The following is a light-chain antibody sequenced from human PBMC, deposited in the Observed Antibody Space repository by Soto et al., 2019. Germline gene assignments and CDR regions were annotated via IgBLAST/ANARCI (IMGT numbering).Light chain of an antibody. CDR3: SSYTTTDTYV. J-gene: IGLJ1*01. Sequence: QSALTQPASVSGSPGQSITISCTGTSSDVGGYNHVSWFQQYPGKAPKLMIYDVSTRPSGVSNRFSCSKSGNTASLTISGLQAEDEADYYCSSYTTTDTYVFGTGTKVTVL. V-gene: IGLV2-14*01. CDR2: DVS. CDR1: SSDVGGYNH.